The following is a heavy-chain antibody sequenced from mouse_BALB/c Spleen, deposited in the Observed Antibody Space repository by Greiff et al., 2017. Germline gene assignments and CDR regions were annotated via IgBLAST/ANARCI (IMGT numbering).Heavy chain of an antibody. J-gene: IGHJ2*01. CDR3: ARRGGDGLDY. V-gene: IGHV1-20*02. Sequence: VQLKQSGPELVKPGASVKISCKASGYSFTGYFMNWVMQSHGKSLEWIGRINPYNGDTFYNQKFKGKATLTVDKSSSTAHMELRSLASEDSAVYYCARRGGDGLDYWGQGTTLTVSS. D-gene: IGHD1-2*01. CDR1: GYSFTGYF. CDR2: INPYNGDT.